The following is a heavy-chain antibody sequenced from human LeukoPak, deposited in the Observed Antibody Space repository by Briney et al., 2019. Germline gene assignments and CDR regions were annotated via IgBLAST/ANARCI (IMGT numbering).Heavy chain of an antibody. CDR2: IFYSGST. J-gene: IGHJ5*02. Sequence: SETLSLTCTVSGGSISTSNYYWGWIRQPPGKGLEWIGNIFYSGSTYYSPSLKSRVTISLDTSRNQFSLKLNSVTAADTAVYYCASRPLSFYGSGITGGWFDPWGQGTLVTVSS. CDR3: ASRPLSFYGSGITGGWFDP. D-gene: IGHD3-10*01. CDR1: GGSISTSNYY. V-gene: IGHV4-39*01.